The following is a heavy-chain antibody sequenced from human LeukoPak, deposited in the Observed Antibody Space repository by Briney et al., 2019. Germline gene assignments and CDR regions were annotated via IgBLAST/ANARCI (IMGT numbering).Heavy chain of an antibody. CDR3: ASEEVMQQLNGGAFDI. Sequence: PGGSLRLSCAASGFTVSSNYMSRVRQAPGKGLEWVSVIYNGGSTYYADSVKGRFTISRDNSKNKLYLQMNSLRAEDTAVYYCASEEVMQQLNGGAFDIWGQGTMVTVSS. CDR2: IYNGGST. V-gene: IGHV3-53*01. CDR1: GFTVSSNY. J-gene: IGHJ3*02. D-gene: IGHD6-13*01.